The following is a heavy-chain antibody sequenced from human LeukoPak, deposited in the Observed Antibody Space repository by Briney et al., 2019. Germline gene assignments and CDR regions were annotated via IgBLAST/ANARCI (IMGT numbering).Heavy chain of an antibody. CDR1: GGSITGYY. V-gene: IGHV4-34*01. D-gene: IGHD3-9*01. Sequence: SETLSLTCAVYGGSITGYYWSWIRQTPGRGLEWVGEIHYTGATSYNPALKSRATISTDTSKNQFSLRLSSVTAADTAVYYCARGTILPGYCFDFWGQGALVTVSS. CDR3: ARGTILPGYCFDF. CDR2: IHYTGAT. J-gene: IGHJ4*02.